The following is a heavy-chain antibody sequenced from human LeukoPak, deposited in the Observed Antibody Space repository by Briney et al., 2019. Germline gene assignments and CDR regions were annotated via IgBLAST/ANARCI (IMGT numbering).Heavy chain of an antibody. CDR3: AKDLYDNDWYNYFDP. D-gene: IGHD5-24*01. V-gene: IGHV3-30*18. CDR2: ISHDGNSK. CDR1: GFTLSTCG. J-gene: IGHJ5*02. Sequence: GGSLRLSCAASGFTLSTCGMHWVRQAPGKGLEWVAMISHDGNSKQYADFAKGRFTISRDNSKNTLYLEMNSLRTEDTAEYHCAKDLYDNDWYNYFDPWGQGALVTVSS.